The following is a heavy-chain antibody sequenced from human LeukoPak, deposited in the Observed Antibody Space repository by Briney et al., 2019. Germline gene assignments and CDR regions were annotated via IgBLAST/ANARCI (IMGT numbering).Heavy chain of an antibody. Sequence: GGSLRLSCAASGFTFSSYSMNWVRQAPGKGLKWVSSISISSSYIYYADSVKGRFTISRDNAKNSLYLQMSSLRAEDTAVYYCARDLAPTGIAAAGTNWFDPWGQGTLVTVSS. V-gene: IGHV3-21*01. CDR1: GFTFSSYS. CDR3: ARDLAPTGIAAAGTNWFDP. J-gene: IGHJ5*02. CDR2: ISISSSYI. D-gene: IGHD6-13*01.